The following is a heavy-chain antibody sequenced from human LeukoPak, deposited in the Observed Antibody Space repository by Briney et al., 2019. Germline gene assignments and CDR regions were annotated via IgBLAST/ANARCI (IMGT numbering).Heavy chain of an antibody. J-gene: IGHJ4*02. CDR2: ISSSSYI. D-gene: IGHD3-3*01. CDR1: GFTFSSYS. CDR3: ARDFLHDFWSGYYTRYYFDY. V-gene: IGHV3-21*01. Sequence: PGGSLRLSCAASGFTFSSYSMNWVRQAPGKELEWVSSISSSSYIYYADSVKGRFTISRDNAKNSLYLQMNSLRAEDTAVYYCARDFLHDFWSGYYTRYYFDYWGQGTLVTVSS.